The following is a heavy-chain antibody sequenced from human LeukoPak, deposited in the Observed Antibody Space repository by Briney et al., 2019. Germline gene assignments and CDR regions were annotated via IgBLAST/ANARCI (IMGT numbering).Heavy chain of an antibody. V-gene: IGHV4-59*08. D-gene: IGHD1-26*01. CDR1: GGSITNYY. J-gene: IGHJ4*02. Sequence: SETLSLTCSVSGGSITNYYWSWIRQSPGKGLEWIGFIYNTGRTNYNPSLQSRVTMSIGTSKNQFSLKLSSVTAADTAVYYCARQGELAIDYWGQGTLVTVSS. CDR2: IYNTGRT. CDR3: ARQGELAIDY.